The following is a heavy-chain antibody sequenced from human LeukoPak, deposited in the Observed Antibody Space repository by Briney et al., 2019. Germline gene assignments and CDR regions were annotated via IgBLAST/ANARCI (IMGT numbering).Heavy chain of an antibody. J-gene: IGHJ4*02. V-gene: IGHV3-9*01. D-gene: IGHD7-27*01. CDR1: GFTFDDYA. Sequence: PGGSLRLSCAASGFTFDDYAMHWVRQAPGKGLEWVSGISWNSGSIGYADSVKGRFTISRDNAKNSLYLQMNSLRIEDTAVYFCARDTPLGCFDYWGQGTLVTVSS. CDR3: ARDTPLGCFDY. CDR2: ISWNSGSI.